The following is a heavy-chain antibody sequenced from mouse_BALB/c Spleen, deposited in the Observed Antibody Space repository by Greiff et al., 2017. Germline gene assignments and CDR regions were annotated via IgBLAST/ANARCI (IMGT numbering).Heavy chain of an antibody. D-gene: IGHD2-3*01. CDR2: INPNNGGT. Sequence: QLQQSGPELVKPGASVKIPCKASGYTFTDYNMDWVKQSHGKSLEWIGDINPNNGGTIYNQKFKGKATLTVDKSSSTAYMELRSLTSEDTAVYYCARWDDGYFYAMDYWGQGTSVTVSS. J-gene: IGHJ4*01. CDR3: ARWDDGYFYAMDY. CDR1: GYTFTDYN. V-gene: IGHV1-18*01.